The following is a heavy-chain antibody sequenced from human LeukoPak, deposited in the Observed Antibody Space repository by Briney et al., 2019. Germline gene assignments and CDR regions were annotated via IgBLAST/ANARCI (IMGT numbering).Heavy chain of an antibody. CDR1: GGSISSGSYY. Sequence: PSETLSLTCTVSGGSISSGSYYWNWIRQPAGKGLEWIGRIYTSGGTNYNPSLKSRVTISADTSKNQFSLKLTSVTAADTAVYYCARAYGDYSYYFDSWGQGTLVTVSS. CDR2: IYTSGGT. V-gene: IGHV4-61*02. J-gene: IGHJ4*02. CDR3: ARAYGDYSYYFDS. D-gene: IGHD4-17*01.